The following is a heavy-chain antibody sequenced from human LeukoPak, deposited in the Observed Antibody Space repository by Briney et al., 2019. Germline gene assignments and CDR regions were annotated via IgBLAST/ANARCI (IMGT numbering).Heavy chain of an antibody. CDR2: IRYDGSNK. D-gene: IGHD3-22*01. J-gene: IGHJ4*02. CDR3: AKDRILYYYDSSSGYYFDY. CDR1: GFTFSSYG. V-gene: IGHV3-30*02. Sequence: PGGSLRLSCAASGFTFSSYGMHWVRQAPGKGLEWVAFIRYDGSNKYYADSVKGRFTISRDNSKNTLYLQMNSLRAEDTAVYYCAKDRILYYYDSSSGYYFDYWGQGTLVTVSS.